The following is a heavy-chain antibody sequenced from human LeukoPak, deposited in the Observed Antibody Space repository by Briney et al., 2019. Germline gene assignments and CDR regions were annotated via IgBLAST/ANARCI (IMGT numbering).Heavy chain of an antibody. CDR1: GYTFTGYY. CDR2: INPNSGGT. D-gene: IGHD5-24*01. J-gene: IGHJ4*02. CDR3: ATDSGDGYNPFDY. Sequence: VASVKVSCKASGYTFTGYYMHWVRQAPGQGLEWMGWINPNSGGTNYAQKFQGRVTMTRDTSISTAYMELSRLRSDDTAVYYCATDSGDGYNPFDYWSQGTLVTVSS. V-gene: IGHV1-2*02.